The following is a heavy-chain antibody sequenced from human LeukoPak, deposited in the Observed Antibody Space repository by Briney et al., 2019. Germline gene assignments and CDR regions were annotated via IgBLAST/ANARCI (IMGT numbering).Heavy chain of an antibody. CDR3: ARADLWSGYYTSGPWFDP. CDR1: GGSISSYY. D-gene: IGHD3-3*01. Sequence: SETLSLTCTVSGGSISSYYWSWIRQPPGKGLEWIGYIYYSGSTNYNPSLKSRVTISVDTSKNQFSLKLSSVTAADTAVYYCARADLWSGYYTSGPWFDPWGQGTLVTVSS. V-gene: IGHV4-59*01. CDR2: IYYSGST. J-gene: IGHJ5*02.